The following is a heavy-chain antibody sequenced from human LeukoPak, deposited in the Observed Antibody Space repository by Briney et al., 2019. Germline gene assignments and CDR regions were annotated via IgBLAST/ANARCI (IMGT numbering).Heavy chain of an antibody. CDR2: ISPYDGDT. D-gene: IGHD2-21*02. Sequence: GASVKVSCKASGYTFAIYGISWVRQAPGQGLEWMAWISPYDGDTNYAQNFEGRVTMTTETSTSTAYMELRSLRSDDTVIYYCARDYCTRGGDCYKEDLFDPWGQGTLVTVSS. J-gene: IGHJ5*02. V-gene: IGHV1-18*01. CDR3: ARDYCTRGGDCYKEDLFDP. CDR1: GYTFAIYG.